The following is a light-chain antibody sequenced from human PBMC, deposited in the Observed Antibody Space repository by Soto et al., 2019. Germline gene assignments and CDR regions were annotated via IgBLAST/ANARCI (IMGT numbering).Light chain of an antibody. CDR3: SSSAGNKGYV. CDR2: EVN. CDR1: SSDVGGYNY. J-gene: IGLJ1*01. V-gene: IGLV2-8*01. Sequence: QSALTQPPSASGAPGQSVTISCTGSSSDVGGYNYVSWYQQHPGKAPKLMIYEVNKRPSGVPDRFSGSKSGNTASLTVSGLQAEDEAHYYCSSSAGNKGYVFGTGTKLTVL.